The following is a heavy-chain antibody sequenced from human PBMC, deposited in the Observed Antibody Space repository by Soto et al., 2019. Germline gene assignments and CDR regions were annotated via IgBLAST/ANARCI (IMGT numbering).Heavy chain of an antibody. D-gene: IGHD3-16*01. CDR2: IIPVFDTT. Sequence: QFQLVQSGAEVKEPGSSVKVSCKSSTGTFASFAITWVRQAPGQGLEWLGGIIPVFDTTNYAQAFEARVTIAANESTATAYMNLSNLTADDSAIYYCATRLGDSPLVPLHYFYALDVWGQGTTVTVS. CDR1: TGTFASFA. CDR3: ATRLGDSPLVPLHYFYALDV. V-gene: IGHV1-69*01. J-gene: IGHJ6*02.